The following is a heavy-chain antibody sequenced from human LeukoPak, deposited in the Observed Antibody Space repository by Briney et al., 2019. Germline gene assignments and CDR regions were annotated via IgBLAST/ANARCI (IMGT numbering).Heavy chain of an antibody. J-gene: IGHJ6*02. Sequence: PGGSLRLSCAASGLTFSNCDMNWVRQAPGKGLEWLSYISSSGDTIYHADSVKGRFTISRDNARNSLYLQMNSLRAEDTAVYYCASNYYYYYGMDVWGQGTPVTVSS. V-gene: IGHV3-48*03. CDR2: ISSSGDTI. CDR3: ASNYYYYYGMDV. CDR1: GLTFSNCD.